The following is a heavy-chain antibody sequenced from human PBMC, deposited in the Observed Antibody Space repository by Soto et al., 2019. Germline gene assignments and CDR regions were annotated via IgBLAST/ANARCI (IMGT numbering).Heavy chain of an antibody. CDR3: ARGVSPGRSSWYSDAFYR. V-gene: IGHV3-7*05. Sequence: EERLVESGGGLVQPGGSLRLSCAASGFTFSSYWMTWVRQAPGKGLEWVANIKKDESKKSYLDSVRGRFTISRDNARNSLYQQMDSLTAEDTALYYCARGVSPGRSSWYSDAFYRWGEGTMVTVSS. CDR2: IKKDESKK. D-gene: IGHD6-13*01. J-gene: IGHJ3*01. CDR1: GFTFSSYW.